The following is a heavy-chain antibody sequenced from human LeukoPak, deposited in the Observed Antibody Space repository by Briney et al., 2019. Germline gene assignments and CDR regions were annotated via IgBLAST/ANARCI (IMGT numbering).Heavy chain of an antibody. V-gene: IGHV4-59*01. J-gene: IGHJ3*02. CDR2: IYYSGST. Sequence: PSETLSLTCTVSGGSISSYYWSWIRQPPGKGLEWIGYIYYSGSTNYNPSLKSRVTISVDTSKNQFSLKLSSVTAADTAVYYCARGQGGYGTDAFDIWGQGAMVTVSS. CDR1: GGSISSYY. D-gene: IGHD6-25*01. CDR3: ARGQGGYGTDAFDI.